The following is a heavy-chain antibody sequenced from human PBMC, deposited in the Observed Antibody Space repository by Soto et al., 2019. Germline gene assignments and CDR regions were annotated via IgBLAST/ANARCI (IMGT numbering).Heavy chain of an antibody. J-gene: IGHJ6*02. CDR3: ATDRTAASSWFYYGMDV. D-gene: IGHD6-6*01. CDR1: GYTFTSYG. Sequence: QVQLVQSGAEVKKPGASVKVSCKASGYTFTSYGISWVRQAPGQGLEWMGWISAYNGNTNYAQKLQGRVTMTTDTSTSTAYMELRSLRSDDTAVYYCATDRTAASSWFYYGMDVWGQGTTVTVSS. V-gene: IGHV1-18*01. CDR2: ISAYNGNT.